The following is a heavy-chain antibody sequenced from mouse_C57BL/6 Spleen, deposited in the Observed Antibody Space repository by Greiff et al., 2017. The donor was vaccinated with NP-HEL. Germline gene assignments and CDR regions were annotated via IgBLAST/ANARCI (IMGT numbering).Heavy chain of an antibody. CDR3: AGGADYDYDRGVDY. Sequence: QVQLQQPGAELVKPGASVKMSCKASGYTFTSYCITWVKQRPGQGLEWIGVIYPGSGGTNYNEKFKSKATLTVDTSSSTAYMQLSSLTSEDSAVYYCAGGADYDYDRGVDYWGQGTTLTVSS. J-gene: IGHJ2*01. CDR1: GYTFTSYC. V-gene: IGHV1-55*01. CDR2: IYPGSGGT. D-gene: IGHD2-4*01.